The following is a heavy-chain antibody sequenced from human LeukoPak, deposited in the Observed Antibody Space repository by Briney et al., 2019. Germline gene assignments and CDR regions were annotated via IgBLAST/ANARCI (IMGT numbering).Heavy chain of an antibody. CDR2: IYYSGST. V-gene: IGHV4-59*08. D-gene: IGHD3-22*01. Sequence: PSETLSLTCTVSGGSISSYYWSWIRQPPGKGLEWIGYIYYSGSTNYNPSLKSRVTISVDTFKNQFSLKLSSVTAADTAVYYCARRAFSSGYYYFDYWGQGTLVTVSS. CDR3: ARRAFSSGYYYFDY. CDR1: GGSISSYY. J-gene: IGHJ4*02.